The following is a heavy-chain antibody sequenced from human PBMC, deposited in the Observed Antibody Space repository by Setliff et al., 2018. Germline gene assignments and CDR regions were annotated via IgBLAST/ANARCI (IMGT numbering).Heavy chain of an antibody. Sequence: SETLSLTCTVSGGPVTRTTTFWGWVRQTPGKGLEWIGSTYDSGSTYYNPSLNSRVTISEDTSKNQFSLKLSSVTAADTAVYYCARLWRRIQQIDYWGQGTLVTVSS. J-gene: IGHJ4*02. D-gene: IGHD3-10*01. CDR3: ARLWRRIQQIDY. V-gene: IGHV4-39*07. CDR1: GGPVTRTTTF. CDR2: TYDSGST.